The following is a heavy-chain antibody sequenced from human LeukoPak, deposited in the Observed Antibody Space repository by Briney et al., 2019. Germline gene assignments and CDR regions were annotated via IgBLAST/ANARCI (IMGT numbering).Heavy chain of an antibody. J-gene: IGHJ4*02. V-gene: IGHV1-2*02. D-gene: IGHD4-23*01. CDR3: ARGTPADY. CDR2: LNPSSGGS. CDR1: GYSFTGYY. Sequence: ASVKVSCKASGYSFTGYYIHWVRQAPGQGLEWMGWLNPSSGGSHYAQKFQVRVTMTRDTSISTAYMELSRLTSDGTAVYYCARGTPADYWGQGTLLTVSS.